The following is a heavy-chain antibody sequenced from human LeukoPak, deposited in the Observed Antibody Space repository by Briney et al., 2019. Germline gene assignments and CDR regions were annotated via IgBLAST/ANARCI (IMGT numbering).Heavy chain of an antibody. D-gene: IGHD3-22*01. J-gene: IGHJ4*02. CDR2: IYWDDDK. Sequence: SGPTLVKPTQTLTLTCTLSGLSLSNRAVGVGWIRQPPGEALEWLAIIYWDDDKRYSPSLKCRLTITKETTNNHVILIITNMDPVDTATYYCAHFSDTSGYYYVAFDYWGQGARVTASS. CDR1: GLSLSNRAVG. CDR3: AHFSDTSGYYYVAFDY. V-gene: IGHV2-5*02.